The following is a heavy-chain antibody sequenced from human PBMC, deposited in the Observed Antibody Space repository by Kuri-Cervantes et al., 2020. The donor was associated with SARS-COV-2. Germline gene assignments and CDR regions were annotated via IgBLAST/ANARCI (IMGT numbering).Heavy chain of an antibody. CDR2: IYYSGST. J-gene: IGHJ3*02. D-gene: IGHD3-22*01. V-gene: IGHV4-4*02. CDR1: GGSISSSNW. Sequence: SETLSLTCAVSGGSISSSNWWSWVRQPPGKGLEWIGEIYYSGSTYYNPSLKSRVTISVDTSKNQFSLKLSSVTAADTAVYYCARSRAMIVAQADAFDIWGQGTMVTVSS. CDR3: ARSRAMIVAQADAFDI.